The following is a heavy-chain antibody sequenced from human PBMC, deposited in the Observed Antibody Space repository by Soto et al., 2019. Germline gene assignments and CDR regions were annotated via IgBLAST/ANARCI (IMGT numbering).Heavy chain of an antibody. D-gene: IGHD3-16*01. V-gene: IGHV3-7*03. J-gene: IGHJ4*02. CDR3: AKGGHIDY. CDR2: IKEDGSEK. CDR1: GFTFSRYW. Sequence: GGSLRLSCAASGFTFSRYWMSWVRQAPGKGLEWVANIKEDGSEKNDVDSVKGRFTISRGNAKNSLYLQMNSLRVEDTAVYYCAKGGHIDYCGQGTLVTVSS.